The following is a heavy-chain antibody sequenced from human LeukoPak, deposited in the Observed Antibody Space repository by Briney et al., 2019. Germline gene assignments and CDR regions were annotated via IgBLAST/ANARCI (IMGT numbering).Heavy chain of an antibody. CDR1: GSSISIGGYS. CDR2: IYYSGSS. J-gene: IGHJ4*02. CDR3: ARGPRYSGYDWAFDY. Sequence: PSQTLSLTCTVSGSSISIGGYSWNWIRQYPGKGLEWIVYIYYSGSSYYNPSLESRVTISIDTSSNQFSLKLNSVTAADTAVYYCARGPRYSGYDWAFDYWGQGTLVTVSS. D-gene: IGHD5-12*01. V-gene: IGHV4-31*03.